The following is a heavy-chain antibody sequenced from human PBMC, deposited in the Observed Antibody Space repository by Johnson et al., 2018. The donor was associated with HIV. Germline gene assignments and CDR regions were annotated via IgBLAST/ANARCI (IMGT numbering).Heavy chain of an antibody. V-gene: IGHV3-20*04. CDR2: INWNGGST. CDR3: ARDGTGGYCSGGRCYDAFDI. Sequence: VQLVESGGGVVQPGRSLRLSCAASGFSFSGSAMHWVRQAPGKGLEWVSGINWNGGSTGYADSVKGRFTISRDNAKNSLYLQMNSLRAEDTALYYCARDGTGGYCSGGRCYDAFDIWGQGTMVTVSS. CDR1: GFSFSGSA. J-gene: IGHJ3*02. D-gene: IGHD2-15*01.